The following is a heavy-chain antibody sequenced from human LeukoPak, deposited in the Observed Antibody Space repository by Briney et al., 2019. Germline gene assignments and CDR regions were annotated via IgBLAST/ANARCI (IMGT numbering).Heavy chain of an antibody. CDR2: IRSKANSYAT. D-gene: IGHD3-16*01. J-gene: IGHJ4*02. V-gene: IGHV3-73*01. CDR1: GFTFSGSA. CDR3: ARGIRSAPPRVYFDY. Sequence: PGGSLRLSCAASGFTFSGSAMHWVRQASGKGLEWVGRIRSKANSYATTYAASVKGRFTISRDDSKNTAYLQMNSLKTEDTAVYYCARGIRSAPPRVYFDYWGQGTLVTVSS.